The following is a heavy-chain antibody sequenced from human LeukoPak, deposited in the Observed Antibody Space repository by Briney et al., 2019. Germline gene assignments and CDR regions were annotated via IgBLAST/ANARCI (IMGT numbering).Heavy chain of an antibody. J-gene: IGHJ4*02. D-gene: IGHD2-21*02. V-gene: IGHV3-53*01. CDR3: ARGFLPYCGGDCYSYYLDY. CDR2: VYTSGNT. Sequence: PGGSLRLSCAASGFAFSYYAMSWVRQAPGQGLEWVSVVYTSGNTYYADSVKGRFAISRDSSKNTLYLQMNSLRAEDTAMYYCARGFLPYCGGDCYSYYLDYWGQGTLVTVSS. CDR1: GFAFSYYA.